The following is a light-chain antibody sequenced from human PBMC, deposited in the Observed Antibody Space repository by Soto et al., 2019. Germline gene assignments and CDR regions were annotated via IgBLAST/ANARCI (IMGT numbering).Light chain of an antibody. J-gene: IGKJ1*01. CDR3: QQYNGYLTWT. V-gene: IGKV1-5*03. CDR1: QTISSW. CDR2: KAS. Sequence: DIQMTQSPSTLSGSVGDIFTIXXRASQTISSWLAWYQQKPGKAPKLLXYKASTLKSGVPSRFSGSGSGTEFTLTISSLQPDDFAAYYCQQYNGYLTWTFGQGTKVDI.